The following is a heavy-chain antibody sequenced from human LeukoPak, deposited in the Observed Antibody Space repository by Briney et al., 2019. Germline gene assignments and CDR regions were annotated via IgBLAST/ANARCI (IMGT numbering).Heavy chain of an antibody. J-gene: IGHJ4*02. Sequence: SETLSLTCTVSGGSISSYYWSWIRQPPGKGLEWIGYIYYSGSTNYNPSLKSRVTISVDTSKNQFSLKLSSVTAADTAVYYCASVDTAMVTRRTPPREYYFDYWGQGTLVTVSS. CDR2: IYYSGST. V-gene: IGHV4-59*12. CDR3: ASVDTAMVTRRTPPREYYFDY. D-gene: IGHD5-18*01. CDR1: GGSISSYY.